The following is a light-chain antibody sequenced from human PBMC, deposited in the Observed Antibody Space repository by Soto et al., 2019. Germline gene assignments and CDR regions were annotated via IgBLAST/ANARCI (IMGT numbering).Light chain of an antibody. J-gene: IGKJ4*01. CDR1: QGIGDT. V-gene: IGKV3-15*01. CDR2: DTS. Sequence: IMQVPATLFVFPGEGPTLPCRASQGIGDTLAWYQHKPGQTPRLLIYDTSTRATGVPTRFSGSRSGAEFTLTINSLQSEDFAVYYCQPYNNWPLTFGGGTKVDIK. CDR3: QPYNNWPLT.